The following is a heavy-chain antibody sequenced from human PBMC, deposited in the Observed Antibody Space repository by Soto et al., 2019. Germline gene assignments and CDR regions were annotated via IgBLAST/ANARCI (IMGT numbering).Heavy chain of an antibody. CDR1: GYTFTSYY. CDR2: INPSGGST. CDR3: ARGDIVLVPAAIGPRYYYYYGMDV. Sequence: GASVKVSCKASGYTFTSYYMHWVRQAPGQGLEWMGIINPSGGSTSYAQKFQGRVTMTRDTSTSTVYMELSSLRSEDTDVYYCARGDIVLVPAAIGPRYYYYYGMDVWGQGTTVTVSS. D-gene: IGHD2-2*02. V-gene: IGHV1-46*01. J-gene: IGHJ6*02.